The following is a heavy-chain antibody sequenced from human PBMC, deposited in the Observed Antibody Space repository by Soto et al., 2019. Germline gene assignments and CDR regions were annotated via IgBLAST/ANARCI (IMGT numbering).Heavy chain of an antibody. J-gene: IGHJ6*02. Sequence: QVQLVESGGGVVQPGRSMRLSCAASGFTFSSYAMHWVRQAPGKGLEWMAVISYDGSNKYYADSVKGRFTISRDNSKNTLYLQMNSLRAEDTAVYYCARTPRGQRELPYYYYGMDVWGQGTTVTVSS. V-gene: IGHV3-30-3*01. CDR1: GFTFSSYA. CDR3: ARTPRGQRELPYYYYGMDV. D-gene: IGHD1-26*01. CDR2: ISYDGSNK.